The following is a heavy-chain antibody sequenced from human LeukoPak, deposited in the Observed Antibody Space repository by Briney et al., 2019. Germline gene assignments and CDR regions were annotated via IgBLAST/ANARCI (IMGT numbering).Heavy chain of an antibody. CDR2: ISSECSTI. J-gene: IGHJ3*02. CDR3: LPDYYDSSGYLDAFDI. D-gene: IGHD3-22*01. V-gene: IGHV3-48*01. CDR1: GFTFSSYS. Sequence: QSGGSLRLSCAASGFTFSSYSMNWVRQAPGKGLEWVSYISSECSTIYYADSVKGRFTISRDNAKNSLYLQMNSLRAEDTAVYYCLPDYYDSSGYLDAFDIWGQGTMVTVSS.